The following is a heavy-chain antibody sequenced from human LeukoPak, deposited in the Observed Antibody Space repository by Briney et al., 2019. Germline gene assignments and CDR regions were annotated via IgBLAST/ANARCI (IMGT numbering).Heavy chain of an antibody. Sequence: SVKVSCKASGGTFSSYAINWVRQAPGQGLEWMGGITPIFGTANYAQKFQGRVTITADESTSTAYMELSSLRSQDTAVYYCARGWLAETTVVTPYNYWGQGTLVTVSS. CDR1: GGTFSSYA. V-gene: IGHV1-69*13. CDR3: ARGWLAETTVVTPYNY. J-gene: IGHJ4*02. CDR2: ITPIFGTA. D-gene: IGHD4-23*01.